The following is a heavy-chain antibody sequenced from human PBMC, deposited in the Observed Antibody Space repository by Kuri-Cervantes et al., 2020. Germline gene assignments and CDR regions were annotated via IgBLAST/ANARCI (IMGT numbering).Heavy chain of an antibody. CDR1: GGSISSGDYY. V-gene: IGHV4-30-4*01. Sequence: SETLSLTCTVSGGSISSGDYYWSWIRQPPGKVLEWIGYIYYSGSTFYNPSLKSRVTISVDTSKNQFSLKLTSVTAADTAVYYCARGPQVGDSSRWYLDWYFDLWGRGSLVTVSS. D-gene: IGHD6-13*01. CDR3: ARGPQVGDSSRWYLDWYFDL. CDR2: IYYSGST. J-gene: IGHJ2*01.